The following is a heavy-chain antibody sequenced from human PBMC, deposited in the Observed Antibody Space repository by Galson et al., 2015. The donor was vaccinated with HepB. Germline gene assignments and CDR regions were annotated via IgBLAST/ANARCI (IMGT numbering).Heavy chain of an antibody. CDR3: ARWYCSSTSCLMDV. V-gene: IGHV3-48*01. CDR2: ITSSSGTV. D-gene: IGHD2-2*01. CDR1: GFTLSSYG. Sequence: SLRLSCAASGFTLSSYGMNWVRQAPGKGLEWVSYITSSSGTVYYADSVKGRFTISRDNAKNSLYLQMNSLRAEDTAVYYCARWYCSSTSCLMDVWCKGTTVIVSS. J-gene: IGHJ6*03.